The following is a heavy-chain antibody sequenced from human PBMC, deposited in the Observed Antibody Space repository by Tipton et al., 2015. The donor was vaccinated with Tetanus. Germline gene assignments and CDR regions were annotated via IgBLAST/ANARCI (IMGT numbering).Heavy chain of an antibody. CDR1: GGSINTGDYY. J-gene: IGHJ6*02. CDR2: IYYSGST. V-gene: IGHV4-30-4*01. D-gene: IGHD3-16*01. Sequence: PGLVKPSETLSLTCNVSGGSINTGDYYWSWIRQSPGKGLEWIGHIYYSGSTYYNPSLKSRVTISVDTSKNQFSLRLSSVTAADTAVYYCARDHGITWGGMGYYYGMDVWGQGTTVTVSS. CDR3: ARDHGITWGGMGYYYGMDV.